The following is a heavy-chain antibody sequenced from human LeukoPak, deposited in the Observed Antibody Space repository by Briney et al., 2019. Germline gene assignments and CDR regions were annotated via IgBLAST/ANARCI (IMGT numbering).Heavy chain of an antibody. CDR2: IYYSGST. V-gene: IGHV4-39*01. D-gene: IGHD4-17*01. J-gene: IGHJ4*02. Sequence: PSETQSLTCTVSGGSISSSSYYWGWIRQPPGKGLEWIGSIYYSGSTYYNPSLKSRVTISVDTSKNQFSLKLSSVTAADTAVYYCARLAVTTSVDYWGQGTLVTVSS. CDR3: ARLAVTTSVDY. CDR1: GGSISSSSYY.